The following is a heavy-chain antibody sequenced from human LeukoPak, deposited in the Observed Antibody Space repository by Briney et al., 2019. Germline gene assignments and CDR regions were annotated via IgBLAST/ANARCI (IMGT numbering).Heavy chain of an antibody. CDR3: VISVGWQPDY. CDR2: IYYGGST. J-gene: IGHJ4*02. V-gene: IGHV4-39*07. D-gene: IGHD2-15*01. Sequence: PSETLSLTCTVSGGSISSSSYYWGWIRQPPGKGLEWIGSIYYGGSTYYNPSLKSRLTISADTSKNQFSLQLRTVTAADTAVHYCVISVGWQPDYWGQGALVTVSS. CDR1: GGSISSSSYY.